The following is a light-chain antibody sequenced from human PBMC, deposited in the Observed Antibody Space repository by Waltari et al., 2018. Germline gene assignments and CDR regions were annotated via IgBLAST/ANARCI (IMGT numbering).Light chain of an antibody. J-gene: IGLJ1*01. V-gene: IGLV3-19*01. Sequence: SSELTQDPAVSVALGQTVRITCQGDSLRNYYANCYRQKPGQAPLLVMYGKNNRPSGIADRFSGSYSGDTASLTITGAQAEDEADYYCNSRDGNGNPFVFGPATKVTVL. CDR1: SLRNYY. CDR2: GKN. CDR3: NSRDGNGNPFV.